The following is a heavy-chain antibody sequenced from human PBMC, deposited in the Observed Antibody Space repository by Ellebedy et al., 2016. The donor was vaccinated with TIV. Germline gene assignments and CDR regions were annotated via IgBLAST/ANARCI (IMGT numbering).Heavy chain of an antibody. CDR3: ARVWYDSSGLSDY. D-gene: IGHD3-22*01. Sequence: MPSETLSLTCTVSGGSISSGDYYWSWIRQPPGKGLEWIGYIYYSGSTYYNPSLKSRVTISVDTSKNQFSLKLSSVTAADTAVYYCARVWYDSSGLSDYWGQGTLVTVSS. J-gene: IGHJ4*02. CDR1: GGSISSGDYY. CDR2: IYYSGST. V-gene: IGHV4-30-4*01.